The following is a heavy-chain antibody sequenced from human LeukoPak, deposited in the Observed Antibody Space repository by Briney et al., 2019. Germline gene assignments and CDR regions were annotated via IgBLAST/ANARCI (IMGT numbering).Heavy chain of an antibody. J-gene: IGHJ4*02. CDR1: GGSFSGYY. CDR3: ARAVYGSRSYPFDY. CDR2: IYTSGST. D-gene: IGHD3-10*01. Sequence: PSETLSLTCAVYGGSFSGYYWSWIRQPAGKGLEWIGRIYTSGSTNYNPSLKSRVTMSVDTSKNQFSLKLSSVTAADTAVYYCARAVYGSRSYPFDYWGQGTLVTVSS. V-gene: IGHV4-59*10.